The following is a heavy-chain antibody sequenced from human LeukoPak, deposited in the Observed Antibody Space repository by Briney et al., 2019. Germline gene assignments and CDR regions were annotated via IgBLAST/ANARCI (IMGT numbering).Heavy chain of an antibody. CDR3: ARAADYGDYFAGFEYFQH. CDR2: IYSGGST. J-gene: IGHJ1*01. D-gene: IGHD4-17*01. Sequence: GGSLRLSCAASGFTVSSNYMSWVRQAPGKGLEWVSVIYSGGSTYYADSVKGRFTISRDNSKNTLYLQMNSLRAEDTAAYYCARAADYGDYFAGFEYFQHWGQSTLVTVSS. V-gene: IGHV3-66*01. CDR1: GFTVSSNY.